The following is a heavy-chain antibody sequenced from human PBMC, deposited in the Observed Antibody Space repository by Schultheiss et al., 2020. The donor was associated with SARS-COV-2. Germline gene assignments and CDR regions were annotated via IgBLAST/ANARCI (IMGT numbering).Heavy chain of an antibody. D-gene: IGHD3-3*01. CDR1: GFTFSSYW. CDR3: ANLPLQGIFGVVIAAFDI. J-gene: IGHJ3*02. Sequence: GGSLRLSCAASGFTFSSYWMSWVRQAPGKGLEWVANIKQDGSEKYYVDSVKGRFTISRDNAKKSLDLQMNSLRAEDTAVYYCANLPLQGIFGVVIAAFDIWGQGTMDTVSS. V-gene: IGHV3-7*03. CDR2: IKQDGSEK.